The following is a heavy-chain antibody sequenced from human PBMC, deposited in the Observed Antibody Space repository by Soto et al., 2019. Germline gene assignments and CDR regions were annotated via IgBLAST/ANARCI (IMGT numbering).Heavy chain of an antibody. Sequence: LSLTCAVSGDFLGFGGWWSWVRQPPGKGLEWIAEIFHDGNTNYSPSLKSRVTISVDKSQNQFSLNVYSVTAADTAVYYCARHEGWTGPDQWGQGTLVTVSS. D-gene: IGHD2-8*02. CDR2: IFHDGNT. J-gene: IGHJ5*02. CDR3: ARHEGWTGPDQ. V-gene: IGHV4-4*02. CDR1: GDFLGFGGW.